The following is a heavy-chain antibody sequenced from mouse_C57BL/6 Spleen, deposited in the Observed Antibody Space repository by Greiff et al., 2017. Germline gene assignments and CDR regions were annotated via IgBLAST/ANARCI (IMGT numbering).Heavy chain of an antibody. CDR3: ARPYSYGSSSYFDY. V-gene: IGHV1-64*01. CDR1: GYTFTSYW. D-gene: IGHD1-1*01. J-gene: IGHJ2*01. Sequence: VQLQQPGAELVKPGASVKLSCKASGYTFTSYWMHWVKQRPGQGLEWIGMIHPNSGSTNYNEKFKSKATLTVDKSSSTAYMQLSSLTSEDSAVYYCARPYSYGSSSYFDYWGQGTTLTVSS. CDR2: IHPNSGST.